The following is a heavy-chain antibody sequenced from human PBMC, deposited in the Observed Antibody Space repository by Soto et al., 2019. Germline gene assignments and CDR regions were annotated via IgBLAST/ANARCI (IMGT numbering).Heavy chain of an antibody. CDR2: IYSGGST. D-gene: IGHD6-19*01. Sequence: EVQLVESGGGLIQPGGSLRLSCAASGFTVSSNYMSWVRQAPGKGLEWVSVIYSGGSTYYADSVKGRFTISRDNSKNTLYLQMNSLRAEDTAVYYCARVPYSSGWDGMDVWGQGTTVTVSS. J-gene: IGHJ6*02. CDR1: GFTVSSNY. V-gene: IGHV3-53*01. CDR3: ARVPYSSGWDGMDV.